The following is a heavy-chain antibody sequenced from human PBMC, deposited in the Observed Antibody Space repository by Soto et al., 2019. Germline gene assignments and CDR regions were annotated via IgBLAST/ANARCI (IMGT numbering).Heavy chain of an antibody. V-gene: IGHV3-7*01. CDR3: ARDDSSSWYSEYNWFDP. Sequence: EVQLVESGGGLVQPGGSLRLSCAASGFTFSSYWMSWVRQAPGKGLEWVANIKQDGSEKYYVDSVKGRFTISRDNAKNSLYLQMNSLRAEDTAVYYCARDDSSSWYSEYNWFDPWGQGTLVTVSS. CDR2: IKQDGSEK. D-gene: IGHD6-13*01. J-gene: IGHJ5*02. CDR1: GFTFSSYW.